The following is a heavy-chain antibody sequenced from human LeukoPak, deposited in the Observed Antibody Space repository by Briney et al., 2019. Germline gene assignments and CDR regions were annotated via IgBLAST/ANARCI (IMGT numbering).Heavy chain of an antibody. J-gene: IGHJ6*03. CDR2: IYHSGST. CDR1: GYSISSGYY. D-gene: IGHD2-15*01. Sequence: SETLSLTCTVSGYSISSGYYWGWIRQPPGKGLEWIGSIYHSGSTYYNPSLKSRVTISVDTSKSQFSLKLSSVTAADTAVYYCARVGVAARHYYYYYMDVWGKGTTVTVSS. CDR3: ARVGVAARHYYYYYMDV. V-gene: IGHV4-38-2*02.